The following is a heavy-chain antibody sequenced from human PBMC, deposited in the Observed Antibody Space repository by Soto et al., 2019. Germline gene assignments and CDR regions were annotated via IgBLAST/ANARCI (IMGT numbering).Heavy chain of an antibody. D-gene: IGHD2-21*01. V-gene: IGHV3-7*01. CDR2: INKDGSEK. CDR3: VREIASRR. CDR1: GFTFTSYW. Sequence: EVQVVESGGGLVQPGGSLRLSCAASGFTFTSYWMTWVRQAPGRGLEWVANINKDGSEKSYVESVKGRFTISRDNAKSSLYLQMNRQRGDDTAVYDWVREIASRRWGEGTRVIVSS. J-gene: IGHJ6*02.